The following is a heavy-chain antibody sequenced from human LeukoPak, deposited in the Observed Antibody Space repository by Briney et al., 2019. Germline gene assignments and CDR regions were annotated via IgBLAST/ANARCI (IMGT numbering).Heavy chain of an antibody. CDR2: IRYDGSNK. J-gene: IGHJ3*02. Sequence: GGSLRLSCAASGFAFSRHGIHWVRQAPGKGLEWVAFIRYDGSNKYYADSVKGRFTISRDNSKNTLYLQMNSLRAEDTAVYYCAKDYGWELLNAFDIWGQGTMVTVSS. CDR1: GFAFSRHG. D-gene: IGHD1-26*01. V-gene: IGHV3-30*02. CDR3: AKDYGWELLNAFDI.